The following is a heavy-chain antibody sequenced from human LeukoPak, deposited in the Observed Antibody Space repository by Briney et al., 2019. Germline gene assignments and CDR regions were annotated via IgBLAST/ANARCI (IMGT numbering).Heavy chain of an antibody. V-gene: IGHV4-39*01. CDR1: GGSISSSSYY. CDR3: ARGPLGMDV. J-gene: IGHJ6*02. CDR2: IYYSGST. Sequence: PSETLSLTCTVSGGSISSSSYYWGWIRQPPGKGLEWIGSIYYSGSTYYNPSLKSRVTISVDTSKNQFSLKLSSVTAADTAVYYCARGPLGMDVWGQGTTVTVSS.